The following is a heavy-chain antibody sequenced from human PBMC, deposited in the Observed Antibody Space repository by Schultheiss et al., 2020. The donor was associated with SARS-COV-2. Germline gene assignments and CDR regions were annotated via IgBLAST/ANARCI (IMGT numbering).Heavy chain of an antibody. CDR2: IIPIFGTA. Sequence: SVKVSCKASGGTFTSYAISWVRQAPGQGLEWMRGIIPIFGTAHYAQKFRGRVTITSDRSVSTAYMELSSLRSEDTAVYYCARSSSWPGGDVWGQGTTVTVSS. V-gene: IGHV1-69*05. J-gene: IGHJ6*02. CDR3: ARSSSWPGGDV. D-gene: IGHD6-13*01. CDR1: GGTFTSYA.